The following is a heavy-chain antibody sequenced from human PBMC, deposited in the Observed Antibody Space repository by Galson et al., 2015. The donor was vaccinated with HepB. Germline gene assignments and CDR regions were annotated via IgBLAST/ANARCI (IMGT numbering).Heavy chain of an antibody. CDR3: ARIRHRNGWFGELSAMDV. CDR2: IDWDDDK. V-gene: IGHV2-70*01. Sequence: PALVKPTQTLTLTCTFSGFSLSTSGMCVSWIRQPPGKALEWLPLIDWDDDKYYSTSLKTRLTISKDTSKNQVVLTMTNMDPVDTATYYCARIRHRNGWFGELSAMDVWGQGTTVTVSS. D-gene: IGHD3-10*01. CDR1: GFSLSTSGMC. J-gene: IGHJ6*02.